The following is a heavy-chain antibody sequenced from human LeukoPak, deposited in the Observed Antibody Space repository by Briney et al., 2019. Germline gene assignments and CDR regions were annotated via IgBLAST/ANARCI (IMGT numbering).Heavy chain of an antibody. Sequence: SVKVSCKASGGTFSSYGISWMRQAPGQGLEWMGRIIPILGIANYAQKFQGRVTITADKSTSTAYMALRSLRSEDTAMYYSATDLYQSGSSGEGHWGQGTLVTVSS. D-gene: IGHD6-6*01. CDR1: GGTFSSYG. V-gene: IGHV1-69*04. CDR2: IIPILGIA. CDR3: ATDLYQSGSSGEGH. J-gene: IGHJ4*02.